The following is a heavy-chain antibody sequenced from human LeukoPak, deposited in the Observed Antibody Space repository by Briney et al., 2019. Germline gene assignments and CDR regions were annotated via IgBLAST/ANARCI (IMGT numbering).Heavy chain of an antibody. CDR3: ARGDGGSGRGWFDP. CDR1: GGSISSHY. D-gene: IGHD6-19*01. Sequence: PSETLSLTCTVSGGSISSHYWSWVRQAPGKGLEWVSVIYSGGSTYYADPVKDGFNISRDSSKNTLYLQMNRLRAEDTAVYYCARGDGGSGRGWFDPWGQGTLVTVSS. V-gene: IGHV3-53*01. J-gene: IGHJ5*02. CDR2: IYSGGST.